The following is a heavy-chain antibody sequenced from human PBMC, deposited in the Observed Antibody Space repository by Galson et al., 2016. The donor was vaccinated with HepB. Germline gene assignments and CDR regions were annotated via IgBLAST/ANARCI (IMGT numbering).Heavy chain of an antibody. D-gene: IGHD3-9*01. CDR2: IYWNDDK. Sequence: PALVKPTQTLTLTCTFSGFSLTTSGVGVGWIRQPPGKALEWLALIYWNDDKRYSPSLKNRLTITKDTSENQVVLSRSDMDPVDTATYYCVHRPPDVLAVSSAIGAWGQGTLVTVSS. V-gene: IGHV2-5*01. J-gene: IGHJ5*02. CDR1: GFSLTTSGVG. CDR3: VHRPPDVLAVSSAIGA.